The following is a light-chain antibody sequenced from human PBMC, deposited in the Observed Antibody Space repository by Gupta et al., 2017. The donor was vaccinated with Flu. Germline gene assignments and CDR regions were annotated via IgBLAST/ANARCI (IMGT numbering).Light chain of an antibody. CDR1: QTINHW. J-gene: IGKJ5*01. V-gene: IGKV1-5*03. CDR2: KAS. Sequence: PSTLSASVGDRVTITCRASQTINHWLAWYQQKPGKVPKLLISKASKVESGVPSRFSGSGSGIDFTLTISSLQPDDFATYYCQQYNTYPITFGQGTRLEIK. CDR3: QQYNTYPIT.